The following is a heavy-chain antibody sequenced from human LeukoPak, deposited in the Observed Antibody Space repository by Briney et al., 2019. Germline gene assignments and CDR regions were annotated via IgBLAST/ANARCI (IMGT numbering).Heavy chain of an antibody. CDR3: AKGIQLWSDAFDI. CDR1: GGTFSSYA. Sequence: SVKVSCKASGGTFSSYAISWVRHAPGQGLEWMGRIIPIFGTANYAQKFQGRVTITTDESTSTAYMELSSLRSEDTAVYYCAKGIQLWSDAFDIWGQGTMVTVSS. D-gene: IGHD5-18*01. V-gene: IGHV1-69*05. J-gene: IGHJ3*02. CDR2: IIPIFGTA.